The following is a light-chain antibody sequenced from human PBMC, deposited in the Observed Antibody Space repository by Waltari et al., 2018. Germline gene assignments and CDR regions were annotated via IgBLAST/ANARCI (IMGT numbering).Light chain of an antibody. CDR1: SSNIGSNY. CDR3: AAWDDSLSAHVV. V-gene: IGLV1-47*01. J-gene: IGLJ2*01. Sequence: QSVLTQPPSASGTPGQRVTISCSGSSSNIGSNYVYWYQQLPGTAPKLPIYRNNQRPSGVPDRFSGSKSGTSASLAISGLRSEDEADYYCAAWDDSLSAHVVFGGGTKLTVL. CDR2: RNN.